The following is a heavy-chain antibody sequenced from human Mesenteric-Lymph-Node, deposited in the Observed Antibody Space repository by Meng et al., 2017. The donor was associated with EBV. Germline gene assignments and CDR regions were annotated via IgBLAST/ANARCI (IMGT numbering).Heavy chain of an antibody. J-gene: IGHJ4*02. CDR1: GGSVNSGGYS. V-gene: IGHV4-30-2*06. CDR3: AGGDYVNQFNY. CDR2: VHHSGLT. D-gene: IGHD4-17*01. Sequence: QRQLRESGPGLVKPSQTLSLTCTVSGGSVNSGGYSWSWIRQSPEKGLEWIGYVHHSGLTYYNPSLETRVIISLERSKNQFSLKLTSVTAADTAVYYCAGGDYVNQFNYWGQGTLVTVSS.